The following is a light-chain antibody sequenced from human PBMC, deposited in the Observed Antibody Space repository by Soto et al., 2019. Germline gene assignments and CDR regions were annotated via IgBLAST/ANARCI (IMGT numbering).Light chain of an antibody. CDR2: GAS. Sequence: DIEMTQSPSSLSASVGDRITISCRASQNINTFLNWYQQKGGKAPKLLIHGASSLQSGVPLGFSGSGSGTDFSLTISSLQPEDFATYYCQQSYDTLLSFGGGTKVEIK. J-gene: IGKJ4*01. CDR3: QQSYDTLLS. V-gene: IGKV1-39*01. CDR1: QNINTF.